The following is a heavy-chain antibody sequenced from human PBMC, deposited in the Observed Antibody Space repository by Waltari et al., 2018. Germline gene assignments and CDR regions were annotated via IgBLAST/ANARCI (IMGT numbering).Heavy chain of an antibody. CDR3: AGGTIGSGSYYDGGMDV. D-gene: IGHD1-26*01. V-gene: IGHV4-34*01. Sequence: QVQLQQWGAGLLKPSETLSLTCDVYGGSFNTYSWAWIRQPPEKGLEWIGEINDSGEANYNPSLKSRVTISVDTSKNRFSLKLNSVTAADTAVYYCAGGTIGSGSYYDGGMDVWGQGTTVTVSS. CDR2: INDSGEA. J-gene: IGHJ6*02. CDR1: GGSFNTYS.